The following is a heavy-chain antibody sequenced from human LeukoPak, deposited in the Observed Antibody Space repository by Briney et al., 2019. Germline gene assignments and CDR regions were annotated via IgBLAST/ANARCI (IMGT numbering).Heavy chain of an antibody. J-gene: IGHJ4*02. D-gene: IGHD1-26*01. Sequence: GASGKVSCKASGYTFTSYGISWVRQAPGQGLEWMGWISAYNGNTNYAQKLQGRVTMTTDTSTSTAYMELRSLRSDDTAVYYCARAPRHYIVGATTGDYWGQGTLVTVSS. CDR1: GYTFTSYG. V-gene: IGHV1-18*01. CDR3: ARAPRHYIVGATTGDY. CDR2: ISAYNGNT.